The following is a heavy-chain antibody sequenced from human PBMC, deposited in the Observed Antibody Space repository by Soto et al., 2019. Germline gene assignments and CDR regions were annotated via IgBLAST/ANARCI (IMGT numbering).Heavy chain of an antibody. V-gene: IGHV4-59*01. CDR1: GGSIGSYY. Sequence: SETLSLTCTISGGSIGSYYWSWIRQPPGKGLERIGYVFHSGITGYNPSLKSRVTISVDASKNLFSLKLSSVTAADAAVYYCARDQNGSPYFDYWGQGTLVTVSS. CDR3: ARDQNGSPYFDY. J-gene: IGHJ4*02. D-gene: IGHD1-26*01. CDR2: VFHSGIT.